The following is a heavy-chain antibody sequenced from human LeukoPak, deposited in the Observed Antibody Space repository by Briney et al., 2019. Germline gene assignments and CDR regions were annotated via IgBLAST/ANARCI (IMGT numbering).Heavy chain of an antibody. V-gene: IGHV4-59*08. J-gene: IGHJ4*02. CDR1: GGSISSYY. CDR2: IYYSGST. D-gene: IGHD5-12*01. Sequence: SETLSLTCTVSGGSISSYYWSWIRQPPGKGLEWIGYIYYSGSTNYNPSLKSRVTISVDTSKNQFSLKLSSVTAADTAVYYCARHGRDGYNFGYWGQGTLVTVSS. CDR3: ARHGRDGYNFGY.